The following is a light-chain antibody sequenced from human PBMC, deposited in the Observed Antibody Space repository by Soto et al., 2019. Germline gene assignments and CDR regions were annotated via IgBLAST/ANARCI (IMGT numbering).Light chain of an antibody. CDR3: QQANSCPLT. CDR1: QSISSN. Sequence: EIVMRQSTATLSVSPGERATLSCRASQSISSNLAWYQHKLGQAPRLFIFRASSRATGIPARFSGSGSGTDFTLTISSLQPEDFATYYCQQANSCPLTFGGGTKVDIK. V-gene: IGKV3-15*01. CDR2: RAS. J-gene: IGKJ4*01.